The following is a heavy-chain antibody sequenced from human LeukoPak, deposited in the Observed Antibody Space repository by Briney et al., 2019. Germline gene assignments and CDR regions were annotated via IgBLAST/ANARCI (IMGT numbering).Heavy chain of an antibody. CDR3: ARGHWGRNDHQIYYYYYYMDV. CDR2: INHSGST. V-gene: IGHV4-34*01. Sequence: PSETLSLTXAVYGGSFSGYYWSWIRQPPGKGLEWIGEINHSGSTNYNPSLKSRVTISVDTSKNQFSLELSSVTAADTAVYYCARGHWGRNDHQIYYYYYYMDVWGKGTTVTVSS. CDR1: GGSFSGYY. D-gene: IGHD1-1*01. J-gene: IGHJ6*03.